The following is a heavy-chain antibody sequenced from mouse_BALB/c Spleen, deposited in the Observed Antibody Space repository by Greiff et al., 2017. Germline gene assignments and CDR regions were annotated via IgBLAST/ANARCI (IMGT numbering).Heavy chain of an antibody. Sequence: QVQLQQPGAELVKPGAPVKLSCKASGYTFTSYWMNWVKQRPGRGLEWIGRIDPSDSETHYNQKFKDKATLTVDKSSSTAYIQLSSLTSEDSAVYYCARSTMITYYFDYWGQGTTLTVSS. CDR1: GYTFTSYW. CDR3: ARSTMITYYFDY. J-gene: IGHJ2*01. D-gene: IGHD2-4*01. V-gene: IGHV1-69*02. CDR2: IDPSDSET.